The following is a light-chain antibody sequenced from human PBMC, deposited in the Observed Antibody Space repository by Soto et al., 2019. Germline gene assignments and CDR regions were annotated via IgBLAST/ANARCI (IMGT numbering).Light chain of an antibody. Sequence: EVVLTQSPGTLSLSPVERATLSCRASQSVSNKYLAWYQQKPGQAPRLLIFGSSDRATGIPDRFSGSGSGTDFTLTISRLEPEDFAVYYCQQYGSSPPYTFGQGTKLEIK. J-gene: IGKJ2*01. CDR2: GSS. V-gene: IGKV3-20*01. CDR3: QQYGSSPPYT. CDR1: QSVSNKY.